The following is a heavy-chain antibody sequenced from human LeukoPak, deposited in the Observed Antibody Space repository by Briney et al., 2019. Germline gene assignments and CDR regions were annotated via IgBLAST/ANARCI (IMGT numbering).Heavy chain of an antibody. J-gene: IGHJ5*02. CDR2: IYHSGST. D-gene: IGHD4-17*01. Sequence: RSETLSLTCTVSGYSISSGYYWGWIRQPPGKGLEWIGSIYHSGSTYYNPSLKSRVTISVDTSKNHFSLKLSSVTAADTAVYYCAKDYGDAGPNWFDPWGQGTLVTVSS. CDR1: GYSISSGYY. CDR3: AKDYGDAGPNWFDP. V-gene: IGHV4-38-2*02.